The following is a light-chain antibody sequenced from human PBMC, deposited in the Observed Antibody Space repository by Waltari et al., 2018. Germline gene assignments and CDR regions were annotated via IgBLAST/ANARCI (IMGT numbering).Light chain of an antibody. CDR1: QSVYSY. V-gene: IGKV3-11*01. CDR2: DVF. CDR3: QQRRSWPLT. J-gene: IGKJ4*01. Sequence: LTQSPATLSLSPGDRATLSCRASQSVYSYLGWYQQKPGQAPRLLIYDVFNRATGIPARFSGSGSGTDFTLTISSLEPEDFAVYYCQQRRSWPLTFGGGTKVEIK.